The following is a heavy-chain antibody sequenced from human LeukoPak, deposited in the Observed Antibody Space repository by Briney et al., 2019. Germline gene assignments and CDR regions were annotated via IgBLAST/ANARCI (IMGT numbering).Heavy chain of an antibody. CDR1: GFSFSNYA. Sequence: TGGSLRLSCAASGFSFSNYAMNWVRQAPGKGLEWVSSIDGSSSHIYYADSVKGRFTISRDNTKSSLYLQINSLRAEDTAVYYCARSSYSSSSSVWGQGTMVTVSS. CDR2: IDGSSSHI. J-gene: IGHJ3*01. CDR3: ARSSYSSSSSV. D-gene: IGHD6-6*01. V-gene: IGHV3-21*04.